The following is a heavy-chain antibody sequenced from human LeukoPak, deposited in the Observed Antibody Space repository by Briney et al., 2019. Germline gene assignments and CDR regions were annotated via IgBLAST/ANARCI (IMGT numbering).Heavy chain of an antibody. D-gene: IGHD2-2*01. CDR3: AGGPKQQLLWGRASNGFDP. Sequence: GGSLRLSCAASGFTVSDKYMSWVRQAPGKGLEWVSVIYSGGRTYYADSVKGRFTISRDNSKNTLFLQMNSLRAEDTAMYYCAGGPKQQLLWGRASNGFDPWGQGTLVTVSS. CDR2: IYSGGRT. CDR1: GFTVSDKY. J-gene: IGHJ5*02. V-gene: IGHV3-66*01.